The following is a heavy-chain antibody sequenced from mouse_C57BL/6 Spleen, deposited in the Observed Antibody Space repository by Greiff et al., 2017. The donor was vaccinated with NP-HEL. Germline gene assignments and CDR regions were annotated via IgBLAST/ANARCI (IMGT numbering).Heavy chain of an antibody. CDR3: ARHEAFPHYYVSSYFDY. J-gene: IGHJ2*01. V-gene: IGHV1-62-2*01. CDR2: FYPGSGSI. Sequence: VQLQQSGAELVKPGASVKLSCKASGYTFTEYTIHWVKQRSGQGLEWIGWFYPGSGSIKYNEKFKDKATLTADKSSSTVYMELSRLTSEDSAVYFWARHEAFPHYYVSSYFDYWGQGTTLTVSS. D-gene: IGHD1-1*01. CDR1: GYTFTEYT.